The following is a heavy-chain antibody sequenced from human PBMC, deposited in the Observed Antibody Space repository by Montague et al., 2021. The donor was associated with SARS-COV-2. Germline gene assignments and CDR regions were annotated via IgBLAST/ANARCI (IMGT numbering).Heavy chain of an antibody. CDR1: GFTFSSYW. J-gene: IGHJ4*02. Sequence: SLSLSLSASGFTFSSYWMSWVRQAPGKGLEWVANIKQDGSEKYYVDSVKGRFTISRDNAKNSLYPQMNSLRAEDTAVYYCARVPSSSWYFDYWGQGTLVTVSS. V-gene: IGHV3-7*01. CDR2: IKQDGSEK. CDR3: ARVPSSSWYFDY. D-gene: IGHD6-13*01.